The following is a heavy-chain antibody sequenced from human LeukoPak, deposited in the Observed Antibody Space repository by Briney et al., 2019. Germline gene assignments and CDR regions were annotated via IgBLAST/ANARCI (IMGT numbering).Heavy chain of an antibody. J-gene: IGHJ4*02. CDR3: ARAGPQYYYTSESYYEIPPRSLDY. D-gene: IGHD3-10*01. CDR2: INHSGST. V-gene: IGHV4-34*01. CDR1: GGSFSGYY. Sequence: ASETLSLTCAVYGGSFSGYYWSWIRQPPGKGLEWIGEINHSGSTNYNPSLKSRVTISVDASKNQFSLKLSSVTAADTAVYYCARAGPQYYYTSESYYEIPPRSLDYWGQGTLVTVSS.